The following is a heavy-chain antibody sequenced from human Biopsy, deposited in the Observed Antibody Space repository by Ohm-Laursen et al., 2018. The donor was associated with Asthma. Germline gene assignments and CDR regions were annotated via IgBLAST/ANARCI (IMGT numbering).Heavy chain of an antibody. CDR1: GFTFSNYG. Sequence: SLRLSCTASGFTFSNYGMHWVRQAPGKGLDWVAVISFDGTNRNYTDSVKGRFTISRDNSRNTLHLEMNSLRAEDTAVYYCPKDVFPGWEVRRGPDYWGQGTLVTVSS. J-gene: IGHJ4*02. CDR3: PKDVFPGWEVRRGPDY. CDR2: ISFDGTNR. V-gene: IGHV3-30*18. D-gene: IGHD1-26*01.